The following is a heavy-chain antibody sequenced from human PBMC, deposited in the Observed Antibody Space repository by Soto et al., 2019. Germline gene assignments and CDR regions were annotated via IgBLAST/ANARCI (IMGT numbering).Heavy chain of an antibody. CDR2: ISSSSSYI. Sequence: GSLRLSCAASGFPFSSYSMDWVRQAPGKGLEWVSSISSSSSYIYYADSVKGRFTISRDNAKNSLYLQMNSLRAEDTAVYYCARRERLKHSSDYGMDVWGQGTTVTVSS. J-gene: IGHJ6*02. D-gene: IGHD6-19*01. CDR3: ARRERLKHSSDYGMDV. V-gene: IGHV3-21*01. CDR1: GFPFSSYS.